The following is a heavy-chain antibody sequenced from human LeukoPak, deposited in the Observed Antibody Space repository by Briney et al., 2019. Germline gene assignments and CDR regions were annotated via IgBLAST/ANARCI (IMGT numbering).Heavy chain of an antibody. J-gene: IGHJ5*02. V-gene: IGHV3-23*01. D-gene: IGHD2-2*01. CDR1: GFTFSSYA. CDR3: DVDIVVVPGAPNWFDP. Sequence: GGSLRLSCAASGFTFSSYAMSWVRQAPGKGLEWVSAISGSGDSTYYADSVKGRFTISRDNSKNTLYLQMNSLRAEDTAVYYCDVDIVVVPGAPNWFDPWGQGTLVTVSS. CDR2: ISGSGDST.